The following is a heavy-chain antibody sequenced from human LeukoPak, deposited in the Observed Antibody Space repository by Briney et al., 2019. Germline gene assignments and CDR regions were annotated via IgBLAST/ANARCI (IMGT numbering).Heavy chain of an antibody. J-gene: IGHJ4*02. V-gene: IGHV4-30-2*01. CDR2: IYHSGTT. CDR1: GGSISSDVHY. Sequence: SETLSLTCTVSGGSISSDVHYWTWIRQPPGKGLEWIGYIYHSGTTYYNPSLKSRVTISVDRSKSQFSLRVSSVTAADTAVYYCARSSSGSYPGLDYWGQGTLVTVSS. CDR3: ARSSSGSYPGLDY. D-gene: IGHD3-10*01.